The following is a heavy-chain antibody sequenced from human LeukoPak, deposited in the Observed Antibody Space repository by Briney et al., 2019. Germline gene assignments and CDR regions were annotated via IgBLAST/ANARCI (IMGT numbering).Heavy chain of an antibody. Sequence: GSLRLSCAASGFTFSDYYMSWIRQAPGKGLEWVSYISSRSSYTNYADSVKGRFTISRDNAKNSLYLQMNSLRAEDTAVYYCARVRAAAGTPRPPDYWGQGTLVTVSS. CDR1: GFTFSDYY. CDR2: ISSRSSYT. V-gene: IGHV3-11*06. D-gene: IGHD6-13*01. CDR3: ARVRAAAGTPRPPDY. J-gene: IGHJ4*02.